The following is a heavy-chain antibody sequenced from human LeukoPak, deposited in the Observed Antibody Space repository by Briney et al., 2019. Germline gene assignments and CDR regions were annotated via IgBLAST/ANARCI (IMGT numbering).Heavy chain of an antibody. Sequence: PGGSLRLSCAASGFTFSDYYMSWIRQAPGKGLEWVSYISSSGSTIYYADSVKGRFTISRDNAKNSLYLQMNSLRAEDTAVYYCAIEISGYVPSNWFDPWGQGTLVTVSS. D-gene: IGHD5-12*01. CDR2: ISSSGSTI. V-gene: IGHV3-11*01. CDR3: AIEISGYVPSNWFDP. CDR1: GFTFSDYY. J-gene: IGHJ5*02.